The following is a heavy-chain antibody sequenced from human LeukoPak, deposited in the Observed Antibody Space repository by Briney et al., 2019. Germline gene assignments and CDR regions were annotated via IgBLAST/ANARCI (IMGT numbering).Heavy chain of an antibody. J-gene: IGHJ4*02. CDR1: GFTVSNNY. CDR2: IYSSGST. CDR3: AKGMAAAGMRYFDY. Sequence: GGSLRLSCVASGFTVSNNYMRWVRQAPGKGLEWVSFIYSSGSTYYTDSVKGRFTISRDNSKNTLYLQMNSLRADDTAVYYCAKGMAAAGMRYFDYWGQGTLVPVSS. D-gene: IGHD6-13*01. V-gene: IGHV3-53*01.